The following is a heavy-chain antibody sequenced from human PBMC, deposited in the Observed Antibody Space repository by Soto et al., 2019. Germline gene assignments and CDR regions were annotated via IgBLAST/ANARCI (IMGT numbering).Heavy chain of an antibody. J-gene: IGHJ4*02. D-gene: IGHD7-27*01. CDR1: GGSFSDYY. CDR2: IFDSGTT. CDR3: ARGPSGDKVHY. V-gene: IGHV4-30-4*08. Sequence: SETLSLTCAVYGGSFSDYYWTWIRQPPGEGLEWIGHIFDSGTTYTNPSLRSQVAISLDTSKNHFSLTLSSVTAADTAVYYCARGPSGDKVHYWGQGALVTVSS.